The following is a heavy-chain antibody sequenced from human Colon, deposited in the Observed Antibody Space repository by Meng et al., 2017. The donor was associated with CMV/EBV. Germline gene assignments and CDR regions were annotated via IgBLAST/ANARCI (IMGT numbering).Heavy chain of an antibody. D-gene: IGHD3-3*01. CDR2: ISPREHST. CDR1: TFTSYY. J-gene: IGHJ4*02. CDR3: ARGAIFGVIVSSPLFDN. Sequence: TFTSYYIPWMRQAPGQGLEWMRMISPREHSTTYAPKFQGRVTMTRDTSTSIVYMELGSLRSEDTAIYYCARGAIFGVIVSSPLFDNWGQGTLVTVSS. V-gene: IGHV1-46*01.